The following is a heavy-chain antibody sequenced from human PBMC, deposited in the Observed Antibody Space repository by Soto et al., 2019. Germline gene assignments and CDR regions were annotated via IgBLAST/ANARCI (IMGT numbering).Heavy chain of an antibody. J-gene: IGHJ3*02. CDR2: IYYSGTS. D-gene: IGHD2-21*02. CDR1: GGSISSGGYY. CDR3: ARDHFMTRDPLAI. V-gene: IGHV4-31*03. Sequence: QVQLQESGPGLVKPSQTLSLTCTVSGGSISSGGYYWSWIRQHPGKGLEWIGNIYYSGTSYYNPSLKSRLHISVDTSKNHSTLKLSSVTAADTAVYYCARDHFMTRDPLAIWGPGTMGTLSS.